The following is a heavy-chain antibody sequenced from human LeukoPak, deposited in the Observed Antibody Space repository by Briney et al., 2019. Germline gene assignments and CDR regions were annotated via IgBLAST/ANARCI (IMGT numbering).Heavy chain of an antibody. CDR1: GFTFSSYS. J-gene: IGHJ4*02. CDR3: ARDGSGGSYFVFDY. CDR2: ISSSSSYI. V-gene: IGHV3-21*01. Sequence: PGGSLRLSCAASGFTFSSYSMNWVRQAPGKGLEWVSSISSSSSYIYYADSVKGRFTISRDNAKNSLYLQMNSLRAEDTAVYYRARDGSGGSYFVFDYWGQGTLVTVSS. D-gene: IGHD1-26*01.